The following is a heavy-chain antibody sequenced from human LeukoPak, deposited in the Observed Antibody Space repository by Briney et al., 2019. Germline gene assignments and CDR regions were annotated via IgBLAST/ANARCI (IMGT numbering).Heavy chain of an antibody. CDR2: IYSGGSS. D-gene: IGHD4-11*01. CDR1: GFTFSSYT. Sequence: GGSLRLSCTASGFTFSSYTMSWVRQAPGKGLEWVSVIYSGGSSSYADSVKGRFTISRDNSKNTLYLQMNSLRAEDTAVYYCASRATVTTDRFWFDPWGQGTLVTVSS. CDR3: ASRATVTTDRFWFDP. V-gene: IGHV3-53*01. J-gene: IGHJ5*02.